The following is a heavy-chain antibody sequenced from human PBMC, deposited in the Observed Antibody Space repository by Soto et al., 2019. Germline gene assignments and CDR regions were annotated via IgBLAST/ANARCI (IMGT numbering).Heavy chain of an antibody. CDR3: ASPAADFWSGYSEYYYYYGMEV. J-gene: IGHJ6*02. V-gene: IGHV1-46*01. CDR2: INPSGGST. CDR1: GYTFTSYY. Sequence: ASVKVSCKASGYTFTSYYMHWVRQAPGQGLEWMGIINPSGGSTSYAQKFQGRVTMTRDTSTSTVYMELSSLRSEDTAVYYCASPAADFWSGYSEYYYYYGMEVWGQGTSVTVSS. D-gene: IGHD3-3*01.